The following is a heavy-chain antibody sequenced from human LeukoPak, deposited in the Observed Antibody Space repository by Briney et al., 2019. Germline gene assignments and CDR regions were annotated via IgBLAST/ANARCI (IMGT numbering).Heavy chain of an antibody. V-gene: IGHV3-23*01. Sequence: GGSLRLSCAASGFTFSSYAMSWVRQLPGKGLEWVSTVTGTGGGTYYADSVKGRFTISGDNSKNTLSLQMNSLRAEDTALYYCAKDWGYASGTYYTSWGQGTLVTVSS. CDR2: VTGTGGGT. J-gene: IGHJ5*02. CDR3: AKDWGYASGTYYTS. D-gene: IGHD3-10*01. CDR1: GFTFSSYA.